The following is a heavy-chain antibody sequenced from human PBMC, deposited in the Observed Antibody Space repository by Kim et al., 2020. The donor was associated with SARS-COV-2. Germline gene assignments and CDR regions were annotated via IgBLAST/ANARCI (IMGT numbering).Heavy chain of an antibody. CDR1: GYTFTSYA. CDR3: AREFLPYGSGSFGSEY. V-gene: IGHV1-3*01. Sequence: ASVKVSCKASGYTFTSYAMHWVRQAPGQRLEWMGWINAGNGNAKYSQKFQGRVTITGDTSASTAYMELSSLSSEDTAVYYCAREFLPYGSGSFGSEYWGQGTLVTVSS. D-gene: IGHD3-10*01. J-gene: IGHJ4*02. CDR2: INAGNGNA.